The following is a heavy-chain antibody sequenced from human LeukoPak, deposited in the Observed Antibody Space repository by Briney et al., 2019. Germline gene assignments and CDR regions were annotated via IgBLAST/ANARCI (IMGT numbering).Heavy chain of an antibody. Sequence: SGTLSLTCSVSGGSISTSGYYWGWLRQPPGKGLEWIASMYYSGITYYNPSLKSRVTTSVDMSKNQFSLKLTSVTAADTAVYYCARHWKYCNIGDCHDNWFDPWGQGTLVTVSS. V-gene: IGHV4-39*01. CDR3: ARHWKYCNIGDCHDNWFDP. D-gene: IGHD2-8*01. J-gene: IGHJ5*02. CDR1: GGSISTSGYY. CDR2: MYYSGIT.